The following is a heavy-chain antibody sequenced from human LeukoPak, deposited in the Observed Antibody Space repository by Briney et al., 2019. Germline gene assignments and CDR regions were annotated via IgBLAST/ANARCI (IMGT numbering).Heavy chain of an antibody. Sequence: VASVKVSCKAFGYSFTGYHLHWVRQAPRQGLEWMGWVNPKTGGTNYARKFQGRVTMTRDTSINTVNMGLSRLTSDDTAVYYCAREFSSKLEWLAYVTGDDAFDVWGQGTMITVS. J-gene: IGHJ3*01. CDR1: GYSFTGYH. D-gene: IGHD3-3*01. V-gene: IGHV1-2*02. CDR3: AREFSSKLEWLAYVTGDDAFDV. CDR2: VNPKTGGT.